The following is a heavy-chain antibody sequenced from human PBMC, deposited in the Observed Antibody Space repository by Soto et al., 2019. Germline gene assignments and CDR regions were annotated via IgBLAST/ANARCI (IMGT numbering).Heavy chain of an antibody. CDR1: GYTFTSYY. Sequence: ASVKVSCKASGYTFTSYYMHWVRQAPGQGLEWMGIINPSGGSTSYAQKFQGRVTMTRDTSTSTVYMELSSLRSEDTAVYYCARAGLTYYDSSGYSTSAGYGMDVWGQGTTVTVSS. J-gene: IGHJ6*02. D-gene: IGHD3-22*01. V-gene: IGHV1-46*01. CDR3: ARAGLTYYDSSGYSTSAGYGMDV. CDR2: INPSGGST.